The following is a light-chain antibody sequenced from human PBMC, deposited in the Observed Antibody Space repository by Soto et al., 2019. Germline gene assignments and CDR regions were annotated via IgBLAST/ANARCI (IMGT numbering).Light chain of an antibody. CDR3: QSYDDSNVV. J-gene: IGLJ2*01. Sequence: NFMLTQPHSVSEFPGKTVTISCTRSRGSIASNYVQWYQQRPGSAPTTVIYEDNQRPSGVPDRFSGSIDSSSNSASLTISGLKTEDGADYYCQSYDDSNVVFGGGTKVTVL. CDR2: EDN. V-gene: IGLV6-57*04. CDR1: RGSIASNY.